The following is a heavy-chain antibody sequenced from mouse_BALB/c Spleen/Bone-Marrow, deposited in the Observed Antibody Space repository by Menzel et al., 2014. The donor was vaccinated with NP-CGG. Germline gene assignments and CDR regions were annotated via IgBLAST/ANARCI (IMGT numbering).Heavy chain of an antibody. V-gene: IGHV2-2*02. CDR2: ILSGGSS. CDR1: GFSLTTYG. D-gene: IGHD2-4*01. J-gene: IGHJ2*02. CDR3: ARNYDYDAYYFDY. Sequence: QVQLKQSGPGLVQPSQSLSITCTVSGFSLTTYGIHWIRQSPGKGLEWLGVILSGGSSDYNAAFISRVSINKDNSKSXVFFKMNSLQANDTAIYYCARNYDYDAYYFDYWGQGTFITVSS.